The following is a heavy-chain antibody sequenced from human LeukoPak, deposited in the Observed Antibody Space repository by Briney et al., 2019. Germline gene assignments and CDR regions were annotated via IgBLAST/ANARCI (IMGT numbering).Heavy chain of an antibody. CDR2: IIPILGIA. V-gene: IGHV1-69*04. CDR1: GGTFSSYA. CDR3: ARLGLPTGAIDY. Sequence: ASVKVSCKASGGTFSSYAISWVRQAPGQGLEWMGRIIPILGIANYAQKFQGRVTITTDESTSTAYMELSSLRSEDTAVYYCARLGLPTGAIDYWGQGTLVTVSS. J-gene: IGHJ4*02. D-gene: IGHD1-1*01.